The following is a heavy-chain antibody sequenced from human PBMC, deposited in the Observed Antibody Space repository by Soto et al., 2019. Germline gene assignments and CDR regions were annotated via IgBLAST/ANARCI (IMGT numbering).Heavy chain of an antibody. CDR1: GYTFTSYG. CDR3: ARVEITGTYYYYGMDV. J-gene: IGHJ6*02. Sequence: ASVKVSCKASGYTFTSYGISWVRQAPGQGPEWMGWISAYNGNTNYAQKLQGRVTMTTDTSTSTAYMELRSLRSDDTAVYYCARVEITGTYYYYGMDVWGQGTTVTVSS. D-gene: IGHD1-20*01. CDR2: ISAYNGNT. V-gene: IGHV1-18*04.